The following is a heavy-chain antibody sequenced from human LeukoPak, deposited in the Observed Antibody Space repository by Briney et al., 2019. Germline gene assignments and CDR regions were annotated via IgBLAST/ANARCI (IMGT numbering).Heavy chain of an antibody. Sequence: GESLKISCKGSGYTFTSYWIAWVRQMPGKGLEWMGIIYPGDSDTKYNPSFQGQVPISADKSNTTAYLQWSSLKASDTAMYYCARHFQIGEPPKYWGQGTLVTVSS. D-gene: IGHD2/OR15-2a*01. CDR2: IYPGDSDT. CDR3: ARHFQIGEPPKY. J-gene: IGHJ4*02. CDR1: GYTFTSYW. V-gene: IGHV5-51*01.